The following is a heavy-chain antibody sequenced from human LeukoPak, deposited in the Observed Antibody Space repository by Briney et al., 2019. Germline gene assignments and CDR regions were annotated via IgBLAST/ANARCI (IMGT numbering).Heavy chain of an antibody. J-gene: IGHJ2*01. V-gene: IGHV3-9*01. Sequence: GGSLRLSCAASGFAFDDYAMHWVRQAPGKGLEWVSGISWNSGSIGYADSVKGRFTISRDNAKNSLYLQMNSLRAEDTAVYYCATTTVTAAYDYWYFDLWGRGTLVTVSS. CDR1: GFAFDDYA. CDR2: ISWNSGSI. D-gene: IGHD4-17*01. CDR3: ATTTVTAAYDYWYFDL.